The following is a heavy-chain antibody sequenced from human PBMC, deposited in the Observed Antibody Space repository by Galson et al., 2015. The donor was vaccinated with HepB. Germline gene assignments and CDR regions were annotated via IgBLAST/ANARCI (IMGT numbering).Heavy chain of an antibody. J-gene: IGHJ2*01. D-gene: IGHD3-22*01. CDR1: GYSFTSYW. Sequence: QSGAEVKKPGESLKISCKGSGYSFTSYWIGWVRQMPGKSLEWMGIIYPGDSDTRYSPSFQGQVTISADKSISTAYLQWSSLKASDTAMYYCARRSTSMYYYDSSGYYNWYFDLWGRGTLVTVSS. V-gene: IGHV5-51*01. CDR3: ARRSTSMYYYDSSGYYNWYFDL. CDR2: IYPGDSDT.